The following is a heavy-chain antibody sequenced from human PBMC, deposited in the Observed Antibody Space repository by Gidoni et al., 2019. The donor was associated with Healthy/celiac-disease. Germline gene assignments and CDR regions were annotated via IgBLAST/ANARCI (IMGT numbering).Heavy chain of an antibody. J-gene: IGHJ4*02. V-gene: IGHV4-39*01. CDR3: ASDLYSSGWSDY. CDR2: IYYSGST. D-gene: IGHD6-19*01. CDR1: GGYISSSSYY. Sequence: QLQLQESGPGLVKPSETLSLTCTVSGGYISSSSYYWGWIRQPPGKGLEWIGSIYYSGSTYYNPSLKSRVTISVDTSKNQFSLKLSSVTAADTAVYYCASDLYSSGWSDYWGQGTLVTVSS.